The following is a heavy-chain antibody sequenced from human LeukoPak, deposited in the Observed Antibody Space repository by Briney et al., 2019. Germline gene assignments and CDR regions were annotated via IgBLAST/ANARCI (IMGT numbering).Heavy chain of an antibody. D-gene: IGHD2-2*01. J-gene: IGHJ4*02. CDR1: GYTFTSYG. CDR3: ARYCSSTSCYRGLDY. V-gene: IGHV1-18*01. Sequence: ASVKVSCKASGYTFTSYGISWVRQAPGQGLEWMGWISAYNGNTNYAQKLQGRVTMTTDTSTSTAYMELRSLRSDDTAVYYCARYCSSTSCYRGLDYWGQGTLVTVSS. CDR2: ISAYNGNT.